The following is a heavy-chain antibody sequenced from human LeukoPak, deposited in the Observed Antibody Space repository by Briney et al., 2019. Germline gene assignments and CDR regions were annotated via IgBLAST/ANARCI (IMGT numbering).Heavy chain of an antibody. CDR1: GFTFDTYS. J-gene: IGHJ4*02. Sequence: GGSLRLSCAVSGFTFDTYSMNWVRQAPGKGLEWISYISIGGATINYADSVKGRFTISRNNAKNSVYLEMNSLRADDTAVYYCARSARLMKGVVEVTALDDWGQGTLVTVSS. CDR2: ISIGGATI. CDR3: ARSARLMKGVVEVTALDD. D-gene: IGHD3-3*01. V-gene: IGHV3-48*01.